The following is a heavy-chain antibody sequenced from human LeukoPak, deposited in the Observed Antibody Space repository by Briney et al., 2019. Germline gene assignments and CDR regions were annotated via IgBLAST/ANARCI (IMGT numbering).Heavy chain of an antibody. J-gene: IGHJ2*01. CDR3: ARNVSGQYFDI. CDR2: ISGSGDST. V-gene: IGHV3-23*01. CDR1: GFTFNSYT. D-gene: IGHD2/OR15-2a*01. Sequence: GGSLRLSCAASGFTFNSYTMNWVRQAPGKGLECISAISGSGDSTYYADSVKGRFTISRDNSKNTLYLQMNSLRAEDTAVYYCARNVSGQYFDIWGRGTLVTVSS.